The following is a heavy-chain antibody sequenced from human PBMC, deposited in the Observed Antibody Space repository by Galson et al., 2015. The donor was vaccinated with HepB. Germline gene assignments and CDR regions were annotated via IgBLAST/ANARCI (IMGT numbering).Heavy chain of an antibody. CDR1: GYTFTTYW. V-gene: IGHV5-10-1*01. CDR2: IDPSDSYT. Sequence: QSGAEVKKPGESLRISCKGSGYTFTTYWITWVRQMPGKGLEWMGRIDPSDSYTNYSPSFQGHVTISTDKSISTAYLQWNSLKASDTAMYYCARPRRIYDRTGHYYVYGAFDIWGQGTMVTVSS. J-gene: IGHJ3*02. D-gene: IGHD3-22*01. CDR3: ARPRRIYDRTGHYYVYGAFDI.